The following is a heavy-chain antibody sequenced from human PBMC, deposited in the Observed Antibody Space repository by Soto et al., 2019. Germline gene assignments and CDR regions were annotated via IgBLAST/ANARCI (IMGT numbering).Heavy chain of an antibody. CDR1: GFKFSDYG. Sequence: LRLSCAASGFKFSDYGMHWVRQAPGKGLEWVALISYDGTNKYYADSVKGRFTISRDSPKNTLYLQMNSLKPEDTAVYYCAKELTYSYGFTRYYYYGMDVWGQGTTVTVSS. CDR2: ISYDGTNK. D-gene: IGHD5-18*01. V-gene: IGHV3-30*18. J-gene: IGHJ6*02. CDR3: AKELTYSYGFTRYYYYGMDV.